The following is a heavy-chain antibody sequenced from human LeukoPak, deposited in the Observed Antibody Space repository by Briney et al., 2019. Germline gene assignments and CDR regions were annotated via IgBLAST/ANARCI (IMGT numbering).Heavy chain of an antibody. J-gene: IGHJ4*02. D-gene: IGHD3-16*02. CDR1: GYTFTSYG. CDR3: ARVLQDDYVWGTYRPFDH. CDR2: ISAYNGNT. V-gene: IGHV1-18*01. Sequence: GASVKVSCKASGYTFTSYGISWVRQAPGQGLEWMGWISAYNGNTNYAQKLQGRVTMTTDTSTSTAYMELRSLRSDDTAVYYCARVLQDDYVWGTYRPFDHWGQGTLVTVSS.